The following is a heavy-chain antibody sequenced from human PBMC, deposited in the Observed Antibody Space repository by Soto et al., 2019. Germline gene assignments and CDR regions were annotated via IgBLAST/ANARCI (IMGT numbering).Heavy chain of an antibody. Sequence: PSETLYLTLAVSGNSISTSNWWSWVRQPPGKGLGWSGEIYHSWSTCYKSSLKSRVTISVDKSKNQCCLKLSSVSAADTSVYYCASVRGGYYYAMDGWSRGTTVSVSS. CDR3: ASVRGGYYYAMDG. J-gene: IGHJ6*02. CDR1: GNSISTSNW. CDR2: IYHSWST. V-gene: IGHV4-4*02. D-gene: IGHD3-10*02.